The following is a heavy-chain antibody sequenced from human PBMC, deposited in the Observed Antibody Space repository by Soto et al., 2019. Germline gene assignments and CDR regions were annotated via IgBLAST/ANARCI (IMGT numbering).Heavy chain of an antibody. Sequence: QVQLVQSGAEVKKPGSSVKVSCKASGGTFSSYAISWVRQAPGQGLEWMGGIIPIFGTANYAQKFQGRVTITADESTSTAYMELSSLRAEDTAVYYCARDVVATGHVSHYYYGMDVWGQGTTVTVSS. J-gene: IGHJ6*02. CDR2: IIPIFGTA. D-gene: IGHD5-12*01. V-gene: IGHV1-69*12. CDR1: GGTFSSYA. CDR3: ARDVVATGHVSHYYYGMDV.